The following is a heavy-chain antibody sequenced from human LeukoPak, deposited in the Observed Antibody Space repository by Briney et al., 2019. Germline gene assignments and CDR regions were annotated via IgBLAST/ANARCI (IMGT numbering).Heavy chain of an antibody. D-gene: IGHD3-16*02. V-gene: IGHV3-7*01. CDR1: GFTFSNYW. Sequence: GGSLRLSCAASGFTFSNYWMTWVRQAPGKGLEWVASINQDRGEIHYVDSVRGRFTISRDNAKNSLSLQMSSLTAEDTAVYYCARDLLGYNYYYMDVWGKGTTVTVSS. CDR2: INQDRGEI. J-gene: IGHJ6*03. CDR3: ARDLLGYNYYYMDV.